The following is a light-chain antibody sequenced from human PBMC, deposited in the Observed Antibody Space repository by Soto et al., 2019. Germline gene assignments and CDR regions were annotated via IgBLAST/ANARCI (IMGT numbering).Light chain of an antibody. CDR3: QQYKNWPL. Sequence: MPQSPATWSVSAGERVTLCCRTSHSVNSHVAWYQQKPGQAPRLLLYGASTRATGIPVRFSGSGFGTEFTLTISSLQSEDFAVYYCQQYKNWPLFGQGTKVDIK. CDR2: GAS. CDR1: HSVNSH. V-gene: IGKV3-15*01. J-gene: IGKJ1*01.